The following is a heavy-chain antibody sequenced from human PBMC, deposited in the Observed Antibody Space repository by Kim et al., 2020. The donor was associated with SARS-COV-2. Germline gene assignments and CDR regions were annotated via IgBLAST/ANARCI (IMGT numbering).Heavy chain of an antibody. V-gene: IGHV4-4*09. Sequence: PSLKSRVTILIDTSKNQFSLQLSSVTAADTAVYYCARFLGVGAGTRRFDYWGQGTLVTVSS. CDR3: ARFLGVGAGTRRFDY. J-gene: IGHJ4*02. D-gene: IGHD1-26*01.